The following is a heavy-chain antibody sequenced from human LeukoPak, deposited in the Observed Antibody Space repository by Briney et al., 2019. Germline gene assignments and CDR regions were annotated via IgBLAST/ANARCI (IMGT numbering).Heavy chain of an antibody. J-gene: IGHJ4*02. Sequence: GGSLTLSCAASGFAFNNYDMHWVRQAPGKGLEWVAVISYEGSNKYYADSVKGRFTISRDNSKNTLYLQMNSLRAEDTAVYYCAKRSDYSSPYYFDYWGQGSLFTVSS. CDR2: ISYEGSNK. CDR1: GFAFNNYD. D-gene: IGHD6-13*01. CDR3: AKRSDYSSPYYFDY. V-gene: IGHV3-30*18.